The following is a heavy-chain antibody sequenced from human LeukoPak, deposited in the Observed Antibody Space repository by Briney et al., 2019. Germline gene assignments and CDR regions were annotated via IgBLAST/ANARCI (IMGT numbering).Heavy chain of an antibody. CDR1: GFTFSSYW. Sequence: GESLTLPRAASGFTFSSYWMSSFRQAPGKALEWLANIKQDGSEKYYVDSVKGRFIISRDNAKNSLYLQMNSLRAEDTAVYYCARDWTDTAMGVFDYWGQGTLVTVST. V-gene: IGHV3-7*01. J-gene: IGHJ4*02. CDR3: ARDWTDTAMGVFDY. CDR2: IKQDGSEK. D-gene: IGHD5-18*01.